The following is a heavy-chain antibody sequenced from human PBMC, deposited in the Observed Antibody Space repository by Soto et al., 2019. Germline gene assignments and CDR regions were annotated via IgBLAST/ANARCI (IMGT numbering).Heavy chain of an antibody. CDR2: IIPIFGTA. Sequence: SVKVSCKASGGTFSSYAISWVRQAPGQGLEWMGGIIPIFGTANYAQKFQGRVTITADESTSTAYMELSSLRSEDTAVYYCALVSIAARPAHYYYGMDVWGQGTTVTVSS. CDR1: GGTFSSYA. J-gene: IGHJ6*02. D-gene: IGHD6-6*01. V-gene: IGHV1-69*13. CDR3: ALVSIAARPAHYYYGMDV.